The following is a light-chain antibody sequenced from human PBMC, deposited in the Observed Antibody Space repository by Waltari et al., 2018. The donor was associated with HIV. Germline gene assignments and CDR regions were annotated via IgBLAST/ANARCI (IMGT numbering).Light chain of an antibody. CDR1: NIESIS. J-gene: IGLJ2*01. V-gene: IGLV3-21*01. CDR2: YDS. CDR3: QVCLNSREHGRVV. Sequence: SYVLTQPPSVSVAPGKTARITCGGNNIESISVHWYQQKPGQAPVLVIYYDSDRPSVIPKRFSSRNPGNSGVLSMCRGGGCDKAVYFCQVCLNSREHGRVVCEGRTKLTV.